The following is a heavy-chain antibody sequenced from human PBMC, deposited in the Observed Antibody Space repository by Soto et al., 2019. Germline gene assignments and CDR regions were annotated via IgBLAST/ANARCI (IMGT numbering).Heavy chain of an antibody. Sequence: TPVKPTSEEPRFGIASCSMRSLQHAHKKRLEWIGWIVVGSDNTNYAQKFQERVTITRDLSTNTIYMDLSGLRSEDTAVYYCAASPSFWQNYYYGAMDVWGQGTTVTVSS. J-gene: IGHJ6*02. CDR3: AASPSFWQNYYYGAMDV. CDR2: IVVGSDNT. CDR1: RFGIASCS. V-gene: IGHV1-58*02.